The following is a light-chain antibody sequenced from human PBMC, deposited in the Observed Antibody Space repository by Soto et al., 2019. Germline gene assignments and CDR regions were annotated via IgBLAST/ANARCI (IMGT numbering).Light chain of an antibody. CDR1: SSNIGSNT. CDR3: AAWDDSLNGYV. J-gene: IGLJ1*01. Sequence: QSALTQPPSASGTPGQRVTISCSGSSSNIGSNTVNWYLQLPGTAPKLLIYSNDQRPSGVPDRFSGSKSGTSASLAISGLQSEDEADYYCAAWDDSLNGYVFGTGTKLTVL. V-gene: IGLV1-44*01. CDR2: SND.